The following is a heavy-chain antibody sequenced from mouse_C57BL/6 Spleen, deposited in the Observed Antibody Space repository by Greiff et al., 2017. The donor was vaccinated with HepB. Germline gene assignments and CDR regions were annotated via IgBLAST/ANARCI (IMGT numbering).Heavy chain of an antibody. CDR3: ARGLYYFDY. CDR1: GFTFSDYG. CDR2: ISRGSSTI. J-gene: IGHJ2*01. V-gene: IGHV5-17*01. Sequence: EVQVVESGGGLVKPGGSLKLSCAASGFTFSDYGMHWVRPAPEKGLEWVAYISRGSSTIYYADTVKGRFTIPRDNAKHTLCLQMTSLRSEDTAMYYCARGLYYFDYWGQGTTLTVSS.